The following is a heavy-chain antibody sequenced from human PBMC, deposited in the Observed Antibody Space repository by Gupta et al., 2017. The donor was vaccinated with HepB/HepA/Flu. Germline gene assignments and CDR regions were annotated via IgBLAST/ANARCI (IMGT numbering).Heavy chain of an antibody. CDR3: AKDGALNYGGGSDH. CDR2: ISGSGGST. CDR1: GFTSGNYA. Sequence: EVQLLESGGGLVQPGGSLRLSCAASGFTSGNYAMSGVRQAPGKGLEWVSGISGSGGSTYYADSVKGRFTVSRDISKNTLYLQMNTLRAEDTAVYYCAKDGALNYGGGSDHWGQGTLVTVSS. D-gene: IGHD4-23*01. J-gene: IGHJ4*02. V-gene: IGHV3-23*01.